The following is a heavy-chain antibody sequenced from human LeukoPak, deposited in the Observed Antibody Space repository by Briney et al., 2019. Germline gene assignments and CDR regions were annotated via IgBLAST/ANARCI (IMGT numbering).Heavy chain of an antibody. D-gene: IGHD6-19*01. CDR1: GYTFTSYG. CDR3: ARPGDDVYSSGWYVVDKSYYFDY. Sequence: ASVKVSCKASGYTFTSYGISWVRQAPGQGLEWIGWISAYNGNTNCAQKLQGRVTMTTDTSTSTAYMELRSLRSDETAVYYCARPGDDVYSSGWYVVDKSYYFDYWGQGTLVTVSS. CDR2: ISAYNGNT. J-gene: IGHJ4*02. V-gene: IGHV1-18*01.